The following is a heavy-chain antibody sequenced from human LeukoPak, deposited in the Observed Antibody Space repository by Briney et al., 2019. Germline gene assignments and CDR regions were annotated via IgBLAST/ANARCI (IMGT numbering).Heavy chain of an antibody. D-gene: IGHD3-22*01. Sequence: GGSLRLSCAASGFTFSSYGMHWVRQAPGKGLEWVAFIRYDGSDKYYADSVKGRFTISRDNSKNTLYLQMNSLRAEDTAVYYCAKAMYYHDKGDAFDIWGQGTMVTVSS. CDR1: GFTFSSYG. CDR2: IRYDGSDK. J-gene: IGHJ3*02. CDR3: AKAMYYHDKGDAFDI. V-gene: IGHV3-30*02.